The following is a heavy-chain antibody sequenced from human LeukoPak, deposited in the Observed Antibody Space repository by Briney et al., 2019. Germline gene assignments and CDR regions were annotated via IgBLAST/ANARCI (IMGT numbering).Heavy chain of an antibody. V-gene: IGHV3-30*18. CDR2: ISYDGSNK. J-gene: IGHJ6*02. CDR1: GFTFSSYG. CDR3: AKDVNSSGLGGMDV. Sequence: PGGSLRLSCAASGFTFSSYGMHWVRQAPGKGLEWVAVISYDGSNKYYADSVKGRFTISRDNSKNTLYLQMNSLRAEDTAVYYCAKDVNSSGLGGMDVWGQGTTVTVSS. D-gene: IGHD6-25*01.